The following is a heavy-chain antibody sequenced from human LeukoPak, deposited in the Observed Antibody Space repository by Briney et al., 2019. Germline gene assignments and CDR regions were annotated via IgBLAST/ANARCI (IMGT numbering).Heavy chain of an antibody. CDR3: ARGRRSSGWLRGGFDY. V-gene: IGHV4-39*01. CDR2: IYYSGST. CDR1: GGSISSSSYY. Sequence: SETLSLTCTVSGGSISSSSYYWGWIRQPPGKGLEWIGSIYYSGSTYYNPSLKSRVTISVDTSKNQFSLKLSSVTAADTAVYYCARGRRSSGWLRGGFDYWGQGTLVTVSS. D-gene: IGHD6-19*01. J-gene: IGHJ4*02.